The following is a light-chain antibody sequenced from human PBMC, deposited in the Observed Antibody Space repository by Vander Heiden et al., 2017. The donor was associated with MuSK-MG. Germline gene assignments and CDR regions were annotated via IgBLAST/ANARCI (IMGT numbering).Light chain of an antibody. CDR2: GAS. CDR1: QSVSSN. V-gene: IGKV3-15*01. CDR3: QQYNNWPPLT. Sequence: EIVMTQSPAPLSVSPGERATLSCRASQSVSSNLAWYQQKPGQAPRLLIYGASTRDTGIPARFSGSGSGTEFTLTISSRQSEDFAVYYCQQYNNWPPLTFGHGTKVDI. J-gene: IGKJ3*01.